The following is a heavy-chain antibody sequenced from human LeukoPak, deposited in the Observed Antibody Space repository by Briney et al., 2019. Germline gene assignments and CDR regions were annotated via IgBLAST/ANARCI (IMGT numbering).Heavy chain of an antibody. D-gene: IGHD6-13*01. CDR1: GFTFSSYS. J-gene: IGHJ4*02. CDR2: ISSSSSYI. V-gene: IGHV3-21*01. Sequence: PGGSLRLSCAASGFTFSSYSMNWVRQAPGKGLEWVSSISSSSSYIYYADSVKGRFTISRDNAKNSLYLQMNSLRAEDTAVYYCARSFLSIAAAATNYWGQGTLVTVSS. CDR3: ARSFLSIAAAATNY.